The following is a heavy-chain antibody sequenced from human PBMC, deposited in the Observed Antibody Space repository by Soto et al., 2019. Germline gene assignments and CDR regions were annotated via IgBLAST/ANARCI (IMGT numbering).Heavy chain of an antibody. CDR1: GGSLNDNAYY. CDR2: IYFTGST. Sequence: QVQLQESGPGLVKSSQTLSLTCTVSGGSLNDNAYYWTWIRQRPGKGLEWIGYIYFTGSTYFNPSLKSGVSMYIDTSKNQFSLKLTSVTAEDTAVYYCARDNYGSGFDYWGQGTLGTVSS. J-gene: IGHJ4*02. CDR3: ARDNYGSGFDY. V-gene: IGHV4-31*03. D-gene: IGHD3-10*01.